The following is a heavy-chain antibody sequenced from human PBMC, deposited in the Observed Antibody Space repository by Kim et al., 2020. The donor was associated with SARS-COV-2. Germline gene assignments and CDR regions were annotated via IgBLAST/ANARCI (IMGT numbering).Heavy chain of an antibody. CDR3: ATGQSAFCGGFACSDI. CDR1: GDSIRSSNHN. Sequence: SETLSLTCTVSGDSIRSSNHNWGWIRQPPGKGLEWIGSRYYSGTTYYNPSLQSRVTVSVDVSKNHFSLKLTSVTAADAAVYFCATGQSAFCGGFACSDIWGQGTRVIV. D-gene: IGHD2-21*01. J-gene: IGHJ3*02. V-gene: IGHV4-39*02. CDR2: RYYSGTT.